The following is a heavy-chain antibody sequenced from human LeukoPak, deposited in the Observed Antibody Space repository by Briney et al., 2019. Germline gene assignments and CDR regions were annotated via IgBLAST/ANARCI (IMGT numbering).Heavy chain of an antibody. CDR2: INDDGREK. J-gene: IGHJ1*01. CDR1: GFTFSKSW. D-gene: IGHD2/OR15-2a*01. V-gene: IGHV3-7*04. CDR3: ARANSHYREASD. Sequence: GGSLRLSCATSGFTFSKSWMSWVRQAPGKGLEWVTNINDDGREKYYVDSVKGRFTISRDNAKSLLYLQMNNLRTEDMAVYYCARANSHYREASDWGQGTLVTVSS.